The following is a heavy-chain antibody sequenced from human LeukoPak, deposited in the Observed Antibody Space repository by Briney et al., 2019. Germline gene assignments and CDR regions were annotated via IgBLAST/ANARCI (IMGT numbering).Heavy chain of an antibody. V-gene: IGHV3-21*01. CDR3: GLIAAAYNWFDP. CDR2: ISSSSSYI. CDR1: GFSFSSYS. J-gene: IGHJ5*02. Sequence: PGGSLRLSCAASGFSFSSYSMNWVRQAPGKGLEWVSSISSSSSYIYYADSVKGRFTISRDNAKNSLYLQMNSLGAEGTAVYYCGLIAAAYNWFDPWGQGTLVTVSS. D-gene: IGHD6-13*01.